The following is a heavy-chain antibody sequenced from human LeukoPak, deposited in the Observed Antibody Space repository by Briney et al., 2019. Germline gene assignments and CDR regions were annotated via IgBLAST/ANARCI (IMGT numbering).Heavy chain of an antibody. Sequence: SETLSLTCAVYGGSFSGYYWSWIRQPPGKGLEWIGYIYYSGSTNYNPSLKSRVTISVDTSKNQFSLKLSSVTAADTAVYYCARGGYCSSTSCYTRPYDYWGQGTLVTVSS. V-gene: IGHV4-34*01. CDR3: ARGGYCSSTSCYTRPYDY. CDR2: IYYSGST. J-gene: IGHJ4*02. D-gene: IGHD2-2*02. CDR1: GGSFSGYY.